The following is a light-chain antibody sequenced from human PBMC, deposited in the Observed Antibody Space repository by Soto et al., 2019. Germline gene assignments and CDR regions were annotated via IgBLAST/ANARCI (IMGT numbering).Light chain of an antibody. V-gene: IGKV3-20*01. CDR3: QQYGNSPIT. Sequence: EIVLTQSPGTLSLSPGEGATLPCRASQSVSSSYIAWYQQRPGQTPSLLIDGTSSRATGIPDRFSGSGSGTDCTLTISRLEPEDFAVYYCQQYGNSPITFGQGTRLEIK. CDR2: GTS. CDR1: QSVSSSY. J-gene: IGKJ5*01.